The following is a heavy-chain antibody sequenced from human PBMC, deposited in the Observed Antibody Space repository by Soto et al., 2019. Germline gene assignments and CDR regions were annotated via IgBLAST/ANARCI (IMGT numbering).Heavy chain of an antibody. CDR2: ISGSGGDT. CDR1: GFTFSNYG. Sequence: GGSLRLSCVASGFTFSNYGMSWVRQAPGKGLEWVSTISGSGGDTYYADSVKGRFTISRDNSKNTLYLQMSSLRVEDTAVYYCARDKTQGAGWFDPWGRGTLVTVSS. CDR3: ARDKTQGAGWFDP. D-gene: IGHD1-26*01. V-gene: IGHV3-23*01. J-gene: IGHJ5*02.